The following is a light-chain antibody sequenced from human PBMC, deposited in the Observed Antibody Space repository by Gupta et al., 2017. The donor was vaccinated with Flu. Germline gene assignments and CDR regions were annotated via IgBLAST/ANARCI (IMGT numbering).Light chain of an antibody. CDR3: ASWDTSRSAVV. V-gene: IGLV1-51*01. J-gene: IGLJ3*02. CDR2: YNV. CDR1: STNIGKNS. Sequence: QSVVTQPPSLSAAPGQKVTISCSGSSTNIGKNSVSWFQQVPGTAPKLLIFYNVKRPSAIPDRFSSSKSDTSSILAITGLQTGDEADDYCASWDTSRSAVVFGGGTKVTVL.